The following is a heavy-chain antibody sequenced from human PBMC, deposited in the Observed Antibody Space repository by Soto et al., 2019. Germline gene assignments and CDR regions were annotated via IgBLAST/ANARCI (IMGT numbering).Heavy chain of an antibody. J-gene: IGHJ4*02. CDR2: ISYSGTT. Sequence: QVQLQESGPGLVKPSQTLSLTCTVSGGSISSGNYYWSWIRQPPGKGLDWIGFISYSGTTHYSASLRSRVSISVDTSKNQLSLDLSSVTAADTAVYYCATMGTPVTGLYYFDYWGQGTLVTVSS. D-gene: IGHD4-17*01. V-gene: IGHV4-30-4*01. CDR3: ATMGTPVTGLYYFDY. CDR1: GGSISSGNYY.